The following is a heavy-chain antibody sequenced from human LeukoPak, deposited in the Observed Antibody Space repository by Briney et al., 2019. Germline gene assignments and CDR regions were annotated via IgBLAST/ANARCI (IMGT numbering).Heavy chain of an antibody. CDR3: AQARHGLYYFDF. J-gene: IGHJ4*02. CDR2: IHLSDSST. CDR1: DYGFGTFW. V-gene: IGHV5-51*01. Sequence: GESLQISCKGVDYGFGTFWIGWGRRMPGEGLVWMRFIHLSDSSTTYSPSLQGHVTISADKSISPAYLQWSSLKASDTAMYFCAQARHGLYYFDFWGQGTLVTVSS. D-gene: IGHD3-10*01.